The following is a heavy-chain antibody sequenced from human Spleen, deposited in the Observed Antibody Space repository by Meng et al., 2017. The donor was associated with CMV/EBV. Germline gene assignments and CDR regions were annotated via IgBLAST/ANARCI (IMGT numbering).Heavy chain of an antibody. Sequence: VPRLEAGPGLVQPSQPLSLTCTVSGGSISSGDYYWSWIRQPPGKGLEWIGYIYYSGSTYSNASLKSRVTISVDTSKNQFSLKLSSVTAADTAVYFCARTNYGDYNWFDPWGQGTLVTVSS. CDR1: GGSISSGDYY. J-gene: IGHJ5*02. CDR2: IYYSGST. CDR3: ARTNYGDYNWFDP. D-gene: IGHD4-17*01. V-gene: IGHV4-30-4*01.